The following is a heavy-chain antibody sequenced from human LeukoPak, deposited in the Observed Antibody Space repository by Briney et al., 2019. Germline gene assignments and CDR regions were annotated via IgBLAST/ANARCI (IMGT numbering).Heavy chain of an antibody. Sequence: ASVKDSRKASRYTLTGYYIHWVRPAPGQGLEWMGRINPNSGGTNYTQKFQGRVNMTRATSISTSYMELSRLRSDDTAVYYCARVAYYSNYEGDNDAFDIWGQGTMVTVSS. J-gene: IGHJ3*02. CDR3: ARVAYYSNYEGDNDAFDI. CDR1: RYTLTGYY. V-gene: IGHV1-2*06. CDR2: INPNSGGT. D-gene: IGHD4-11*01.